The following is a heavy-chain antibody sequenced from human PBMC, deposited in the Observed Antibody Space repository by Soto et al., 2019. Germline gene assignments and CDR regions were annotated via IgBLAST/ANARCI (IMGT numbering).Heavy chain of an antibody. V-gene: IGHV1-18*01. J-gene: IGHJ3*02. Sequence: ASVKVSCKASGYTFTSYGISWVRQAPGQGLEWMGWISAYNGNTNYAQKLQGRVTMTTDTSTSTAYMELRSLRSDDTAVYYCARGLEDGDYGGVDAFDIWGQGTMVTVSS. CDR3: ARGLEDGDYGGVDAFDI. CDR2: ISAYNGNT. CDR1: GYTFTSYG. D-gene: IGHD4-17*01.